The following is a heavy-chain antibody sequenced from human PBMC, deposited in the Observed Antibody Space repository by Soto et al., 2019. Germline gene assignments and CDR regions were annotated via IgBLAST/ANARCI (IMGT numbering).Heavy chain of an antibody. Sequence: QVQLQESGPGLVKPSQTLSLTCTVSGGSISSGGYYWSWIRQHPGKGLEWIGYIYYSGSTYYNYYNPSLKSRVTISVDTSKYQFSLKLSSVTAADTAVYYCARTPLLWGQGTLVTVSS. V-gene: IGHV4-31*03. CDR3: ARTPLL. J-gene: IGHJ4*02. D-gene: IGHD1-26*01. CDR1: GGSISSGGYY. CDR2: IYYSGSTYYN.